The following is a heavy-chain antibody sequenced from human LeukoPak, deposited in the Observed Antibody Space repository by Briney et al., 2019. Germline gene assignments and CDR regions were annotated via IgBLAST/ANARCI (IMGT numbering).Heavy chain of an antibody. CDR3: ARGVSSGYSFDYFDY. D-gene: IGHD3-22*01. Sequence: SETLSLTCTVSGGSISSYYWSWIRQPPGKGLEWIGYIYYSGSTNYNPSLKSRVTISVDTSKNQFSLKLSSVTAADTAVYYCARGVSSGYSFDYFDYWGQGTLVTVSS. CDR2: IYYSGST. V-gene: IGHV4-59*08. J-gene: IGHJ4*02. CDR1: GGSISSYY.